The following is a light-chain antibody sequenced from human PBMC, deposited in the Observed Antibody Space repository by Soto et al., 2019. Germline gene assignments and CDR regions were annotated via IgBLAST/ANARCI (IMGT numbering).Light chain of an antibody. J-gene: IGKJ1*01. CDR2: KAS. V-gene: IGKV1-5*03. CDR3: QHYNSYPEA. CDR1: QTISSW. Sequence: DIQRTQSPSTLSGSVGDRVTITCRASQTISSWLAWYPKKPGKAPKLLIYKASTLKSGVPSRFSGSGSGTEFTLTISSLQTDDFATYYCQHYNSYPEAFGQGTKVDI.